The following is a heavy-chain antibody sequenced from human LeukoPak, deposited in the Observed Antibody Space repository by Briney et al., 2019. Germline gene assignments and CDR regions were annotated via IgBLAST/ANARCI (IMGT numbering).Heavy chain of an antibody. V-gene: IGHV1-18*04. D-gene: IGHD6-25*01. CDR3: ARRISGDAFDI. CDR1: GCSFLSYG. Sequence: GASVKVSCKPSGCSFLSYGLSWVRQAPRQALEWMGWISSYNGNTNYAQKLQGRVTMTTDTSTSTASMELRSLRSDDTAVYYCARRISGDAFDIWGQGTMVTVSS. CDR2: ISSYNGNT. J-gene: IGHJ3*02.